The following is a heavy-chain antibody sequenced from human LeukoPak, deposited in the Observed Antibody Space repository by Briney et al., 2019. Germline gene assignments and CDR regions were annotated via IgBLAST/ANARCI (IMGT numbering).Heavy chain of an antibody. D-gene: IGHD3-3*01. CDR1: GGSISSGDYY. J-gene: IGHJ5*02. CDR2: IYYSGST. V-gene: IGHV4-39*01. Sequence: SETLSLTCTVSGGSISSGDYYWSWIRQPPGKGLEWIGSIYYSGSTYYNPSLKSRVTISVDTSKNQFSLKLSSVTAADAAVYYCARCKHYDFWSGYTNWFDPWGQGTLVTVSS. CDR3: ARCKHYDFWSGYTNWFDP.